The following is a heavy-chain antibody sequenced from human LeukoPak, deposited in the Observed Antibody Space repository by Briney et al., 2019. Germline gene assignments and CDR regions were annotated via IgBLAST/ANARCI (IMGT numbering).Heavy chain of an antibody. D-gene: IGHD1-14*01. V-gene: IGHV5-51*01. CDR3: ARRVGYNWNHIDRNWFDP. J-gene: IGHJ5*02. CDR2: IYPGDSDT. Sequence: GESLKISCKSSGYSFTSYWIGWVRQMPGKGLEWMGIIYPGDSDTRYSPSFQGQVTISADKSISTAYLQWSSLKASDTAMYYCARRVGYNWNHIDRNWFDPWGQGTLVTVSS. CDR1: GYSFTSYW.